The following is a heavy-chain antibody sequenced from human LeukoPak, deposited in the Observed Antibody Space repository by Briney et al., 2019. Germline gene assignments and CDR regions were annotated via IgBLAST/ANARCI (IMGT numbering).Heavy chain of an antibody. V-gene: IGHV4-59*01. J-gene: IGHJ3*02. CDR3: ARAKDYYGSGSYAFDI. CDR1: GGSISSYY. Sequence: SETLSLTCTVSGGSISSYYWSWIRQPPGKGLEWIGYIYYSGSTNYNPSLKSRVTISVDTSKNQFSLKLSSVTAADTAVYYCARAKDYYGSGSYAFDIWGQGTMVTISS. CDR2: IYYSGST. D-gene: IGHD3-10*01.